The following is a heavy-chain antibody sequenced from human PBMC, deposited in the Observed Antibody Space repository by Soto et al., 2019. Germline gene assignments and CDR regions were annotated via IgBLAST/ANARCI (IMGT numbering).Heavy chain of an antibody. J-gene: IGHJ4*02. D-gene: IGHD5-18*01. CDR2: IIPMFGTA. CDR3: ASGIQLWLRRINNGYSG. Sequence: QVQLVQSGAEVKKPESSVKVSCKAPGGTVSTYAISWVRQAPGQGLEWMGGIIPMFGTANYAQRFQDRVTITADESTNTVYMELSSLSSEDTAVYFCASGIQLWLRRINNGYSGWGQGTLVTVSS. V-gene: IGHV1-69*12. CDR1: GGTVSTYA.